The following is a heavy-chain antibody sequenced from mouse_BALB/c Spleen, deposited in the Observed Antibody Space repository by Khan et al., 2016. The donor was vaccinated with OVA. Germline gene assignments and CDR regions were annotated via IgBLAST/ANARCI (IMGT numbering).Heavy chain of an antibody. J-gene: IGHJ3*01. Sequence: EVELVESGGGLVKPGGSLKLSCAASGFTFSSFSMSWVRQNPEKRLEWVATISSGGDNTFYSDSVKGRFTISRDNAKNNLSLQMSSLRSEDTALYYCARSNYGTFAYWGQGTLVTVSA. D-gene: IGHD2-1*01. CDR2: ISSGGDNT. V-gene: IGHV5-9*03. CDR1: GFTFSSFS. CDR3: ARSNYGTFAY.